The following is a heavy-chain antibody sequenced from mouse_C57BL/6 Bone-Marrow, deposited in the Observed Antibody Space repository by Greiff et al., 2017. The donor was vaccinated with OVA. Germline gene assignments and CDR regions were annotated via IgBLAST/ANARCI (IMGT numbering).Heavy chain of an antibody. V-gene: IGHV1-55*01. CDR3: ARGELRLRGY. Sequence: QVQLQQPGAELVKPGASVKMSCKASGYTFTSYWITWVKQRPGQGLEWIGDIYPGSGSTNYNEKFKSKATLTADTSSSTAYMQLSSLTSEDSAVYYCARGELRLRGYWGQGTTLTVSS. J-gene: IGHJ2*01. D-gene: IGHD3-2*02. CDR1: GYTFTSYW. CDR2: IYPGSGST.